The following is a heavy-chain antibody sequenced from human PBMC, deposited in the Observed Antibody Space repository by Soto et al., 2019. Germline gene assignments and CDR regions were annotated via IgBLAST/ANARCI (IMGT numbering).Heavy chain of an antibody. J-gene: IGHJ3*02. CDR3: ASLMNIVLLPTATNAFDI. V-gene: IGHV3-74*01. D-gene: IGHD2-2*01. CDR2: IKSDGSLT. CDR1: GFTFSSYW. Sequence: EVQLVESGGGLVQPGGSLRLSCAASGFTFSSYWMHWVRQAPGKGLVWVSRIKSDGSLTNYADSVKGRFTISRDNAKNTLYLQMNSLGAEDTAIYYCASLMNIVLLPTATNAFDIWGQGTVVTVSS.